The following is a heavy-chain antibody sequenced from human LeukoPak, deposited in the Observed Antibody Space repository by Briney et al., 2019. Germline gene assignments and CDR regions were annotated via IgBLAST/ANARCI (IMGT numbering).Heavy chain of an antibody. CDR2: IYHSGST. V-gene: IGHV4-34*01. CDR3: ARSSYSGGSYYN. CDR1: GGSFRKYY. D-gene: IGHD1-26*01. Sequence: SETLSLTCAVYGGSFRKYYWTWIRQPPGKGLEWIGSIYHSGSTYYSPSLQSRVTISVDTSKNQFSLRLSSVTAADTAVYYCARSSYSGGSYYNWGQGTLVTVSS. J-gene: IGHJ4*02.